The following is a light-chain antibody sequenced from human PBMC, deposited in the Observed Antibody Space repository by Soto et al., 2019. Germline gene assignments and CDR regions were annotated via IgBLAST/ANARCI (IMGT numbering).Light chain of an antibody. V-gene: IGKV3-20*01. CDR2: AAS. CDR3: QHYGSSILFT. CDR1: QSVSSSY. J-gene: IGKJ3*01. Sequence: EIVLTQSPGTLSLSPGERATLSCRASQSVSSSYLAWYQQKPGQSPRLLIYAASSRATGIPDRFSGSGSGTDYTLTISRLEPEDFAVYYCQHYGSSILFTFGPGTKVDIK.